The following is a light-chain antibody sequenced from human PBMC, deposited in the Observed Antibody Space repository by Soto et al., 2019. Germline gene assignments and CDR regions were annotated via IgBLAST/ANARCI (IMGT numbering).Light chain of an antibody. CDR3: MQALQTPWT. CDR2: LGS. V-gene: IGKV2-28*01. Sequence: DIVMTQSPLSLPVTPGEAASIPCRPSQSLLHSNGYNYLDWYLQKPGQSPQLLIYLGSYRASGVPDRFSGSGSGTDFTLKISRVEAEDVGVYYCMQALQTPWTFGQGTKVEIK. CDR1: QSLLHSNGYNY. J-gene: IGKJ1*01.